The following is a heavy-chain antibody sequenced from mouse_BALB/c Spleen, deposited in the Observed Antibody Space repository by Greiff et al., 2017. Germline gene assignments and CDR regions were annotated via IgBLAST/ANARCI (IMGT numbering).Heavy chain of an antibody. CDR3: ARHPHRYDWGRAMDY. J-gene: IGHJ4*01. D-gene: IGHD2-14*01. Sequence: EVKLVESGGGLVKLGGSLKLSCAASGFTFSSYYMSWVRQTPEKRLELVAAINSNGGSTYYPDTVKGRFTISRDNAKNTLYLQMSSLKSEDTALYYCARHPHRYDWGRAMDYWGQGTSVTVSS. CDR2: INSNGGST. V-gene: IGHV5-6-2*01. CDR1: GFTFSSYY.